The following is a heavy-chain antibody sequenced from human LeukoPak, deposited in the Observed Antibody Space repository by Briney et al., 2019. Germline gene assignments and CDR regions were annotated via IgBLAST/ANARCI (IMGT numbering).Heavy chain of an antibody. Sequence: RGSLRLSCAASVFTFSTYGFHWVRQAPGKGLGWVAFIPSDGSDNYYANSVKGRFTISRDNSKNTLYLQMNSLRSEDTAVYYCAKGLGDYDDFRLGYWGQGTLVTVSS. V-gene: IGHV3-30*02. CDR2: IPSDGSDN. D-gene: IGHD4-17*01. J-gene: IGHJ4*02. CDR3: AKGLGDYDDFRLGY. CDR1: VFTFSTYG.